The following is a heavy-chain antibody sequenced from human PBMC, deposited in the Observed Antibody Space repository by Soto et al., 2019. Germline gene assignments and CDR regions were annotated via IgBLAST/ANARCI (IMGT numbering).Heavy chain of an antibody. J-gene: IGHJ3*02. D-gene: IGHD3-16*02. CDR2: ISSSGSTI. V-gene: IGHV3-11*01. CDR3: ASHFPGDTYYDYIWGSYRPGKNDAFDI. Sequence: GGSLRLSCAASGFTFSDYYMSWIRQAPGKGLEWVSYISSSGSTIYYADSVKGRFTISRDNAKNSLYLQMNSLRAEDTAVYYCASHFPGDTYYDYIWGSYRPGKNDAFDIWGQGTMVTVSS. CDR1: GFTFSDYY.